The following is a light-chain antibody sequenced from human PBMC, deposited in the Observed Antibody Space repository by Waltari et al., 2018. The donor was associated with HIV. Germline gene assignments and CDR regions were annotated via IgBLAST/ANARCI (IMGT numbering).Light chain of an antibody. CDR2: DVS. CDR1: SSDVGGSNY. Sequence: QSALTQPASVSGSPGQSITIPCTGTSSDVGGSNYVSWYQQNPRKAPKLIIYDVSNRPSGVSNRFSGSKSGNTASLTISGLQAEDEADYYCSSYTSNITRVFGGGTKLTVL. CDR3: SSYTSNITRV. V-gene: IGLV2-14*03. J-gene: IGLJ3*02.